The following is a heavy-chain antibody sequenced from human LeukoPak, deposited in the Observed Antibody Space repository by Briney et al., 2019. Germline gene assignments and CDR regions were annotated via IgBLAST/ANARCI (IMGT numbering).Heavy chain of an antibody. CDR2: VNPDSGDT. V-gene: IGHV1-8*01. CDR1: GYTFTNYD. Sequence: ASVKVSCKTSGYTFTNYDINWVRQAAGQGLEWMGWVNPDSGDTGFAQKFQGRLTITTNTSARIAYTEMSGLTSEDTAVYYCTRDWTYWGPGTLVAVSS. J-gene: IGHJ4*02. D-gene: IGHD1-1*01. CDR3: TRDWTY.